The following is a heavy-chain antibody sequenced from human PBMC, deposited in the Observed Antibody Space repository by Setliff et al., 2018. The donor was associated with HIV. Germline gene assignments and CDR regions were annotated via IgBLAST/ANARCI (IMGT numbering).Heavy chain of an antibody. CDR3: ARDRMPMASWVPDK. Sequence: SETLSLTCTVSDDSISSNYWSWIRQSAGKGLEWVGRIYTGGRTNYNHSLKGRVTMSVDTSKNQFSLNLSSVTAADTAVYYCARDRMPMASWVPDKWGQGTLVTVPQ. D-gene: IGHD2-2*01. V-gene: IGHV4-4*07. J-gene: IGHJ4*02. CDR1: DDSISSNY. CDR2: IYTGGRT.